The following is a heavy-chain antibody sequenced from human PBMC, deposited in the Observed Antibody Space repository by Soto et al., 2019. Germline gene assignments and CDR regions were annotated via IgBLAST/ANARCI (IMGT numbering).Heavy chain of an antibody. CDR1: GAYVSDFS. J-gene: IGHJ1*01. Sequence: QVQQLESGPGLVKPWDTLSLTCTVSGAYVSDFSWSWIRQPAGKGLEWIGRITVNGITQYTPSFRSRVTMSMDTSRNQFSLKLQSATAAETALYYCARESGENWTYAAHWGQGTLVTVSS. V-gene: IGHV4-4*07. CDR3: ARESGENWTYAAH. CDR2: ITVNGIT. D-gene: IGHD1-7*01.